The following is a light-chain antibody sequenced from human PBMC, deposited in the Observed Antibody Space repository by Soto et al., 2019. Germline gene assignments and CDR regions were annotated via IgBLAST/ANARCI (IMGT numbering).Light chain of an antibody. CDR2: EDS. CDR1: SSDVGRYSL. J-gene: IGLJ1*01. CDR3: CSYAGSSTFV. V-gene: IGLV2-23*01. Sequence: QSVLTQPASLSGSPGQSITISCTGTSSDVGRYSLVSWYQQHPGKAPKLMIYEDSKRPSGVSNRFSGSKSGNTASLTISGLQAEDDADYYCCSYAGSSTFVFGIGTKVTVL.